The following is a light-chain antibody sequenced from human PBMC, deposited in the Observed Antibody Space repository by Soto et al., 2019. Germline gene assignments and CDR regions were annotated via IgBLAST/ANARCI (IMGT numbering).Light chain of an antibody. Sequence: ELVMPQAPATRHGPPRERATLSCRASESVDSTVAAWYQQKPGQAPRLLIFGAYSRASGIPARFSGSGSGTEFTLTISRLQPQDFAVYYCQQYGDWRSFGQGTKVDIK. CDR3: QQYGDWRS. CDR1: ESVDST. CDR2: GAY. V-gene: IGKV3-15*01. J-gene: IGKJ1*01.